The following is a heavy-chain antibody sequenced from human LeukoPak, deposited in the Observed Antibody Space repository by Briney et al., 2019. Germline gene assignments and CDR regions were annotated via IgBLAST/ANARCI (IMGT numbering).Heavy chain of an antibody. J-gene: IGHJ5*02. D-gene: IGHD3-9*01. V-gene: IGHV3-21*01. CDR2: ISSSSSYI. CDR3: ARGRYDILTDWFDP. CDR1: GFTFSNYS. Sequence: GGSLRLSCAASGFTFSNYSMNRARQAPGKGLEWVSSISSSSSYIYYADSVKGRFTISRDNAKNSLYLQMNSLRAEDTAVYYCARGRYDILTDWFDPWGQGTLVTVSS.